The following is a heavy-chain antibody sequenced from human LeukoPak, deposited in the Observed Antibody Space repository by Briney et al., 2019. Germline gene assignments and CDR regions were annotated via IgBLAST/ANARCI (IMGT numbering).Heavy chain of an antibody. V-gene: IGHV3-53*01. Sequence: GGSLRLSCAASGFTVSFNYMSWVRPAPGKGLEWISVIYSGGSTYYADSVKGRFTISRDDSKNTLYLQMNSLRAEDTAIYYCARAQWRTYSYYYMDVWGKGTTVTVSS. CDR2: IYSGGST. CDR1: GFTVSFNY. CDR3: ARAQWRTYSYYYMDV. J-gene: IGHJ6*03. D-gene: IGHD6-19*01.